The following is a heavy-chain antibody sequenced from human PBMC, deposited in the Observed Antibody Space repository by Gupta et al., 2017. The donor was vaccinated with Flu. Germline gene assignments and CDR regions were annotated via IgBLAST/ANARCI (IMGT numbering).Heavy chain of an antibody. CDR1: GGSISSSTYF. V-gene: IGHV4-39*01. CDR3: ARLLTTMITFGGVIAD. Sequence: QLQLQESAPRLAQPSETLSLTCTVLGGSISSSTYFWGWMRKPPGKGLEWFGSIYYSGSNYYNPSLKRRLTISVDTPKNQFSLKLSSVTAADTAVYYCARLLTTMITFGGVIADWGQGTLVTVSS. J-gene: IGHJ4*02. CDR2: IYYSGSN. D-gene: IGHD3-16*02.